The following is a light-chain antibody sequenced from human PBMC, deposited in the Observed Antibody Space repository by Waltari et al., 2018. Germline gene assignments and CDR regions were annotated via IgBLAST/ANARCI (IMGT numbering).Light chain of an antibody. CDR1: QSVSDSPDNKNY. CDR3: QQYYIAPWT. Sequence: DVVMTQSPDSLAVSLGERATIKCKPTQSVSDSPDNKNYLAWFQQKPGQPPKLLIYWASTRESEVPDRFTGSGSVTDFTLTINSLQAEDVAVYYCQQYYIAPWTFGQGSKVEIK. CDR2: WAS. V-gene: IGKV4-1*01. J-gene: IGKJ1*01.